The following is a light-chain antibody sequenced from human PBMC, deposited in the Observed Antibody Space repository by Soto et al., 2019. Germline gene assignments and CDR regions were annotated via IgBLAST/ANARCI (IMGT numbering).Light chain of an antibody. Sequence: EIVLTQSPGTLSLSPGERATLSCRASQSVSSSYLAWYQHKPGQAPRLLIYGASSRATGIPDRFSGSGSGTDFTLTISRLEPEDFGVYYCQQYGRSPHTFGQGTKLEIK. CDR3: QQYGRSPHT. J-gene: IGKJ2*01. CDR2: GAS. CDR1: QSVSSSY. V-gene: IGKV3-20*01.